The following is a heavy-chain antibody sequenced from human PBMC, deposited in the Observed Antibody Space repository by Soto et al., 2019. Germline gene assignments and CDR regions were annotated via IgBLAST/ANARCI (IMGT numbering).Heavy chain of an antibody. J-gene: IGHJ5*02. Sequence: ASVKVSCKASGYTFTSYDINWVRQATGQGLEWMGWMNPNSANTGYAQKFQGRLTMTRNTSISTAYMELSSLRSEDTAVYYCAGSDGYNLNWFDPWGQGTLVTVSS. D-gene: IGHD2-21*01. CDR2: MNPNSANT. CDR1: GYTFTSYD. CDR3: AGSDGYNLNWFDP. V-gene: IGHV1-8*01.